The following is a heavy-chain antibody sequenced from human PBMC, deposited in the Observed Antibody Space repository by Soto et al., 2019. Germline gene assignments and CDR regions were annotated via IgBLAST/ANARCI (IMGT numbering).Heavy chain of an antibody. CDR3: ARGGGPYVWFNEF. D-gene: IGHD3-16*01. CDR2: IIPVFCTT. V-gene: IGHV1-69*01. Sequence: QAQLVQSGPEMKKPGSSVKVSCKDSGGLFSSFAISWVRQAPGQGLEWLGGIIPVFCTTNYAEKFHGRVTITADESTNTAYMELSGLRSGDTAIYYCARGGGPYVWFNEFWGQGTLVTVSS. J-gene: IGHJ4*02. CDR1: GGLFSSFA.